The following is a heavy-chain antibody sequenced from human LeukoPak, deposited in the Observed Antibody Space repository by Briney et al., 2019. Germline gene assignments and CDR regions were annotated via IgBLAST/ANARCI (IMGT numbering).Heavy chain of an antibody. D-gene: IGHD2-21*02. V-gene: IGHV5-51*03. J-gene: IGHJ3*02. Sequence: PGESLKISCKASGHSFSNYWIGWVRQTPGKGLEWMGIIYPGDSETRYSPSFQGQVTISADKSIRTAYLQWRSLKASDTAKYYCARLAYCGGDCYSRAFQIWGQGTRVTVSS. CDR3: ARLAYCGGDCYSRAFQI. CDR2: IYPGDSET. CDR1: GHSFSNYW.